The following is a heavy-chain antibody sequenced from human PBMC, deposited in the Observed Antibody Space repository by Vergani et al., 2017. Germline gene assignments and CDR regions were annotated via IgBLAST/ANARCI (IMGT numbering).Heavy chain of an antibody. CDR3: AGHSTVEWLVKLGWIDP. Sequence: QLQLQESGPGLVKPSATLSLTCSVSGASIRSSNYYWGWIRQPPGKGLEWIASLYHSGRTYYNPSLKSRVTISVDTSKNQFSLKLSSVTAADTAVYFCAGHSTVEWLVKLGWIDPWGQGILVTVSS. D-gene: IGHD6-19*01. J-gene: IGHJ5*02. V-gene: IGHV4-39*01. CDR1: GASIRSSNYY. CDR2: LYHSGRT.